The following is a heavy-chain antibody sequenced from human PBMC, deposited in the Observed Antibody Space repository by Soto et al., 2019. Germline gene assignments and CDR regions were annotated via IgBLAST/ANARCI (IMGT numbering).Heavy chain of an antibody. D-gene: IGHD2-15*01. Sequence: QVQLQESGPGLVKPSQTLSLTCTVSGGSISRGDYYWSWIRQPPGKGLEWIGYIYYSGSTNYNPSLKSRVTISVDTSKNQFSLKLSSVTAADTAVYYCARARGARYFDYWGQGTLVTVSS. J-gene: IGHJ4*02. V-gene: IGHV4-30-4*01. CDR3: ARARGARYFDY. CDR2: IYYSGST. CDR1: GGSISRGDYY.